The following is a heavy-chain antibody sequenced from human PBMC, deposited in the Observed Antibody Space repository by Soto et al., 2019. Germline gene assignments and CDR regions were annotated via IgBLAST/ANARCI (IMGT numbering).Heavy chain of an antibody. CDR2: ISGSGGST. CDR1: GFTFSSYA. CDR3: AKCLTVGSGYDAWRYYFDY. J-gene: IGHJ4*02. D-gene: IGHD5-12*01. V-gene: IGHV3-23*01. Sequence: GGSLRLSCAASGFTFSSYAMSWVRQAPGKGLEWVSAISGSGGSTYYADSVKGRFTISRDNSKNTLYLQMNSLRAEDTAVYYCAKCLTVGSGYDAWRYYFDYWGQGTLVTVSS.